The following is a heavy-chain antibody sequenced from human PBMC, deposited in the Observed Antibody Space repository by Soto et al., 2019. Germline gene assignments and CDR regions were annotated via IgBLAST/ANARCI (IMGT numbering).Heavy chain of an antibody. CDR1: GGSISSGDYY. J-gene: IGHJ4*02. D-gene: IGHD6-19*01. Sequence: SETLSLTCTVSGGSISSGDYYWSWIRQPPGKGLEWIGYIYYSGSTYYNPSLKSRVTISVDTSKNTLYLQMNSLRAEDTAVYYCARDEAPSPSSGWQRGYFDYWGQGTLVTVSS. CDR2: IYYSGST. V-gene: IGHV4-30-4*01. CDR3: ARDEAPSPSSGWQRGYFDY.